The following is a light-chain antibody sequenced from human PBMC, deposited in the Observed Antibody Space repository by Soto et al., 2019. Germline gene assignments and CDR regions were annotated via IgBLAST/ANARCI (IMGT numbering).Light chain of an antibody. CDR3: QQYASSLT. J-gene: IGKJ4*01. V-gene: IGKV3-20*01. CDR1: QSVSTNY. Sequence: EIVLTQSPGTLSLSPGERATLSCRASQSVSTNYLAWYQQKPGQAPRLLIYDASSRATGVPGKFRGSGSGTDFTLIISRLDPDDFAEYYCQQYASSLTFGGGTKIEIK. CDR2: DAS.